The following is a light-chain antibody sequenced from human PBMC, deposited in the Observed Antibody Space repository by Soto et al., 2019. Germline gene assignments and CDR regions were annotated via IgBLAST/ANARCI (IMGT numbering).Light chain of an antibody. V-gene: IGKV1-17*01. CDR1: QSISSY. CDR3: LQHNSYPWT. Sequence: IQMTQSPSYLSASVGDRVTITCRASQSISSYLNWYQQKPGKAPKRLIYAASSLQSGVPSRFSGSGSGTEFTLTISSLQPEDFATYYCLQHNSYPWTFGQGTKVDIK. J-gene: IGKJ1*01. CDR2: AAS.